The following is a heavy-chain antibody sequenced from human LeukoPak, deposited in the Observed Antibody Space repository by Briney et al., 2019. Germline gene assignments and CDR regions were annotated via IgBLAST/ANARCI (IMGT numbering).Heavy chain of an antibody. CDR3: AREDYDDSGAWYFDL. D-gene: IGHD3-3*01. J-gene: IGHJ2*01. CDR1: GGSISSYY. CDR2: IYHSGST. Sequence: SETLSLTCTVSGGSISSYYWSWIRQPPGKGLEWIGEIYHSGSTNYNPSLKSRVTISVDKSKNQFSLKLSSVTAADTAVYYCAREDYDDSGAWYFDLWGRGTPVTVSS. V-gene: IGHV4-59*12.